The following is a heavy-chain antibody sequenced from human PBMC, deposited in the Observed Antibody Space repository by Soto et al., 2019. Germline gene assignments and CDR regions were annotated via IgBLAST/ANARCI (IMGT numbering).Heavy chain of an antibody. CDR3: AKDTSFQLLHKGTFYS. J-gene: IGHJ4*02. Sequence: EVQLVESGGGLVQPGRSLRLSCAASGFTFDDFAMHWVRQAPGKGLEWVSCISWNSGNTGYADSVRGRFTISRDNAKTSVYLQMNSLRAEDTAVYYCAKDTSFQLLHKGTFYSWGQGTLVTVSS. CDR2: ISWNSGNT. V-gene: IGHV3-9*01. D-gene: IGHD2-2*01. CDR1: GFTFDDFA.